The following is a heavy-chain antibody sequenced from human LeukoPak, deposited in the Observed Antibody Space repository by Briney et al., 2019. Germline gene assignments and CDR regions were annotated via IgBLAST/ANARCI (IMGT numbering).Heavy chain of an antibody. CDR1: GGSVSSGGYY. CDR3: ARVSLQLRYFDIDY. V-gene: IGHV4-31*03. Sequence: SQILSLTCTVSGGSVSSGGYYWSWIRQHPGKGLEWIGYIYYSGSTYYNPSLKSRVTISVDTSKNQFSLKLSSVTAADTAVYYCARVSLQLRYFDIDYWGQGTLVTVSS. CDR2: IYYSGST. D-gene: IGHD3-9*01. J-gene: IGHJ4*02.